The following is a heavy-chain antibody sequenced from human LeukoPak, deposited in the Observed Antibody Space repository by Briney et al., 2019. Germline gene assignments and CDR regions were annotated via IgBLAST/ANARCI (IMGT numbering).Heavy chain of an antibody. D-gene: IGHD3-22*01. J-gene: IGHJ4*02. CDR3: AKDSDWERGYRFDY. Sequence: GGSLRLSCAASRFTLRSDAMHWVLQAPGKGLEWVAFIRYDGINKQYADSVKGRFTISRDTSKNALYLQMNSLRAEDTAVYYCAKDSDWERGYRFDYWGQGTLVTVSS. CDR2: IRYDGINK. V-gene: IGHV3-30*02. CDR1: RFTLRSDA.